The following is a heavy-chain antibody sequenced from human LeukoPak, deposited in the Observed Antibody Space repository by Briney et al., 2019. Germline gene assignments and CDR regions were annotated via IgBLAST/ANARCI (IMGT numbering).Heavy chain of an antibody. V-gene: IGHV4-30-2*01. CDR2: IYHSGST. CDR3: ARSGDFWSGYTSDY. CDR1: GGSISSGGYY. Sequence: PSETLSLTCTVSGGSISSGGYYWSWIRQPPGKGLEWIGYIYHSGSTYYNPSLKSRVTISVDRSKNQFSLKLSSVTAADTAVYYCARSGDFWSGYTSDYWGQGTLVTVSS. J-gene: IGHJ4*02. D-gene: IGHD3-3*01.